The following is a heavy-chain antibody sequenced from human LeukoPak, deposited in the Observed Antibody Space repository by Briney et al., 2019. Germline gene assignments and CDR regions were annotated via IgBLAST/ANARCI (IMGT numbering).Heavy chain of an antibody. CDR1: EFTFSSYW. V-gene: IGHV3-74*01. CDR3: ATVAMASPCY. D-gene: IGHD2-2*01. CDR2: INSDGSSI. Sequence: GGSLRLSCAASEFTFSSYWMHWVRQAPGKGLVWVSRINSDGSSITYADSVKGRFTISRDNAKNTLFLQMDSLRVEDTAVYYCATVAMASPCYWGQGTLVTVSS. J-gene: IGHJ4*02.